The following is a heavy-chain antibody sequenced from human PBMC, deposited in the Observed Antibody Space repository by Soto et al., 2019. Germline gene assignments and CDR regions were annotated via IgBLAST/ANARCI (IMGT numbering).Heavy chain of an antibody. J-gene: IGHJ4*02. CDR3: ARDGFQYDDGGYYEFDY. V-gene: IGHV3-20*04. Sequence: GGSLRLSCAVSGFTFGDFSMSWVRQAPGKGLEWVSGLNWNGISTSYRDSVKGRFIISRDDAQNSLYLQMNSLRAEDTALYYCARDGFQYDDGGYYEFDYWGQGTMVTVSS. CDR2: LNWNGIST. D-gene: IGHD3-22*01. CDR1: GFTFGDFS.